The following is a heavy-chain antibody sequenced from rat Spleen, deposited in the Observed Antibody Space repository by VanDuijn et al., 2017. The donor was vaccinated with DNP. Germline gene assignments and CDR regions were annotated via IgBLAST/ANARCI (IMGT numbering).Heavy chain of an antibody. CDR3: ARRSFDY. CDR1: GYSISSNYR. CDR2: INSAGST. D-gene: IGHD1-11*01. Sequence: EVQLQESGPGLVKPSQSLFLTCSVTGYSISSNYRWNWIRKFPGNTLEWMRYINSAGSTVYNPSLKSRISITRDTSKNQFFLQLNSVTTEDTGTYYCARRSFDYWGQGVKVTVSS. J-gene: IGHJ2*01. V-gene: IGHV3-3*01.